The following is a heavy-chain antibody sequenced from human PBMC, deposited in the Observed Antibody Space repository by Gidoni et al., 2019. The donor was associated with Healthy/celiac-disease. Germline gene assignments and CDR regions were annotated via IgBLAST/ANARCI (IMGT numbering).Heavy chain of an antibody. CDR3: ARVLAVYFDY. CDR2: INHSGST. V-gene: IGHV4-34*01. D-gene: IGHD6-19*01. Sequence: QVQLQQWGAGLLKPSDTLSLTCAVYGGSFSGYYWSWIRQPPGKGLEWLGEINHSGSTNYNPSLKRRVTISVDTSKNQFSLKLSAVTAADTAVYYCARVLAVYFDYWGQGTLVTVSS. CDR1: GGSFSGYY. J-gene: IGHJ4*02.